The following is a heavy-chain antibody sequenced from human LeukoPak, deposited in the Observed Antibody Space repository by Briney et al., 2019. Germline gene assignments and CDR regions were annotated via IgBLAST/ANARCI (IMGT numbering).Heavy chain of an antibody. Sequence: GASVKVSCKASGYTFTGYYMHWVRQAPGQGLGWMGWISSNSGGTNYAQKFQGRVTMTRDTSISTAYMGLSRLRSDDTAVYYCARISGRVNWFDPWGQGTLATVSS. CDR1: GYTFTGYY. CDR2: ISSNSGGT. CDR3: ARISGRVNWFDP. V-gene: IGHV1-2*02. J-gene: IGHJ5*02.